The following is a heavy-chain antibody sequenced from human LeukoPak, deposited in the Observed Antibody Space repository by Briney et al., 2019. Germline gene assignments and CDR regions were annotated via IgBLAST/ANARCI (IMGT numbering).Heavy chain of an antibody. CDR2: ITSNGDKT. Sequence: GGSLRLSCAASGFTFSSYAMHWVRQAPGKGLEYVSSITSNGDKTYYGNSVKGRFTISRDNSKNTLYLQMGSLSIEDVAVYYCARGGATTLFDYWGQGTLVTVSS. J-gene: IGHJ4*02. V-gene: IGHV3-64*01. D-gene: IGHD1-26*01. CDR1: GFTFSSYA. CDR3: ARGGATTLFDY.